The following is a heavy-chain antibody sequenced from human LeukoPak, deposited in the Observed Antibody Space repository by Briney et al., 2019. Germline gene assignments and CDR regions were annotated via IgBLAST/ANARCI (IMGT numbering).Heavy chain of an antibody. CDR3: ARGRRNDILTGYYPYYFDY. CDR2: ISSSGSTI. D-gene: IGHD3-9*01. CDR1: GFTFSDYY. V-gene: IGHV3-11*04. Sequence: GGSLRLSCAPSGFTFSDYYMTWIRQAPGKGLEWVSYISSSGSTIYYADSVKGRFTISRDNAKNSLYLQMNSLRAEDTAVYYCARGRRNDILTGYYPYYFDYWGQGSLVTVSS. J-gene: IGHJ4*02.